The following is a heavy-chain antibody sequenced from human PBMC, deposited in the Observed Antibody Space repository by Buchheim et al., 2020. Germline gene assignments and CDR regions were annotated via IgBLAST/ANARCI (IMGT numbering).Heavy chain of an antibody. J-gene: IGHJ4*02. Sequence: QVQLVQSGAEVKKPGASVKVSCKASGYTFTSYDINWVRQATGQGLEWMGWINPNSGGTNYAQKFQGWVTMTRDTSISTAYMELSRLRSDDTAVYYCARSIARFFWSGYHLFDYWGQGTL. CDR3: ARSIARFFWSGYHLFDY. CDR1: GYTFTSYD. D-gene: IGHD3-3*01. CDR2: INPNSGGT. V-gene: IGHV1-2*04.